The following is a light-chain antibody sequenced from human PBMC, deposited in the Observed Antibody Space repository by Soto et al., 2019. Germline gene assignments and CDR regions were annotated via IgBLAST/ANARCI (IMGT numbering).Light chain of an antibody. CDR2: DVT. V-gene: IGLV2-11*01. CDR3: CSYAGSYTSL. J-gene: IGLJ2*01. CDR1: NSDVGGYNY. Sequence: QSALTQPRSMSGSPGQSVTISCTGTNSDVGGYNYVSWYQQHPGKAPKLMIYDVTKRPSGIPDRVSGSKSGNTASLTISGLKAEYEGDYYCCSYAGSYTSLFGGGTKLTVL.